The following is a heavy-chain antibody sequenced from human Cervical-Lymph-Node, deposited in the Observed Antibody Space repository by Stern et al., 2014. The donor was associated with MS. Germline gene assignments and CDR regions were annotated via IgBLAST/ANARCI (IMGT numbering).Heavy chain of an antibody. CDR3: ATDYNY. D-gene: IGHD3-10*01. J-gene: IGHJ4*02. Sequence: KGVEWMGGFDPEDGETIYAQKFQGRVTMTEDTSTDTAYMELSSLRSDDTAVYYCATDYNYWGQGTLVTVSS. V-gene: IGHV1-24*01. CDR2: FDPEDGET.